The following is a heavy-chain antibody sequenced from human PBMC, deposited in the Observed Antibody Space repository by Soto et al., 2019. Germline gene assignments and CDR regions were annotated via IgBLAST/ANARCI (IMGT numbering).Heavy chain of an antibody. J-gene: IGHJ6*02. V-gene: IGHV3-23*01. CDR3: AKGGGSKGYYDTSGYYLYYYYAMDV. Sequence: EVQLLESGGGLVQPGGSLRLSCAASGFTFSRYAMTWVRQAPGKGLEWVSVLSGSGVSTYYADSVKGRFTISRDNCKNTLYLQMNSLRAEDTAVYSCAKGGGSKGYYDTSGYYLYYYYAMDVWGQGTTVTVSS. CDR1: GFTFSRYA. CDR2: LSGSGVST. D-gene: IGHD3-22*01.